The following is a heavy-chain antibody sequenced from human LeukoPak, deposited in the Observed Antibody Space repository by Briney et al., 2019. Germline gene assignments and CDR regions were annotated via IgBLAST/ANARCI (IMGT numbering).Heavy chain of an antibody. CDR2: IWNDGTKK. D-gene: IGHD3-10*01. V-gene: IGHV3-33*01. J-gene: IGHJ4*02. CDR1: GFTFSTYG. CDR3: ARDLSPVVRASPMGY. Sequence: GRSLRLSCAASGFTFSTYGMHWVRQAPGKGLEWVAVIWNDGTKKYYADSVKGRFTISSDTSKNTLYLQMNSLRAEDTAVYYCARDLSPVVRASPMGYWGRGTPVTVSS.